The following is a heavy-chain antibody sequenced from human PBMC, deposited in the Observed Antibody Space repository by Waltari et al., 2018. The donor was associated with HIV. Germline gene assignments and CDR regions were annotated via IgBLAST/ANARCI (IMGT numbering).Heavy chain of an antibody. Sequence: VESGGNVVQPGGSLRLSCTASGFVFGSHWMHWVRQSPGGGIFWVSRIENDGRCIKYANAVKGRFTLSRDNTKEMLFLEMKSLRSEDSGIYYCVKDVAVTHYGVYYSGLDVWGQGTTVTV. CDR2: IENDGRCI. CDR3: VKDVAVTHYGVYYSGLDV. D-gene: IGHD2-8*01. J-gene: IGHJ6*02. V-gene: IGHV3-74*03. CDR1: GFVFGSHW.